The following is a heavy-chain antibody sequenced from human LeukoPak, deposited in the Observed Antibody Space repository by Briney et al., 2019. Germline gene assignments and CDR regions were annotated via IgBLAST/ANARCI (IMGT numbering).Heavy chain of an antibody. CDR3: ARAVVVPAAHVYYYYYYMDV. J-gene: IGHJ6*03. CDR1: GYTFTSYY. CDR2: INPSGGST. Sequence: ASVKVSCKASGYTFTSYYMHWVRQAPGQGLEWMGIINPSGGSTGYAQKFQGRVTMTRDMSTSTVYMELSSLRSEDTAVYYCARAVVVPAAHVYYYYYYMDVWGKGTTVTVSS. V-gene: IGHV1-46*01. D-gene: IGHD2-2*01.